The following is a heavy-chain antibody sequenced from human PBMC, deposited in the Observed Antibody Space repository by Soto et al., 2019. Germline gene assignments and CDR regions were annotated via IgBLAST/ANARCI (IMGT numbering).Heavy chain of an antibody. J-gene: IGHJ4*02. CDR1: GGSISSSSYY. CDR2: IYWNDDK. CDR3: AHSYYCGGDCCLGPDY. D-gene: IGHD2-21*02. Sequence: TLSLTCTVSGGSISSSSYYWGWIRQPPGKALEWLALIYWNDDKRYSPSLKSRLTITKDTSKNQVVLTMTNMDPVDTATYYCAHSYYCGGDCCLGPDYWGQGTLVTVSS. V-gene: IGHV2-5*01.